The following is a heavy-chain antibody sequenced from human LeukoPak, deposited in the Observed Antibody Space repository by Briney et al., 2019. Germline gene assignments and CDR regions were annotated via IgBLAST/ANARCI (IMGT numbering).Heavy chain of an antibody. CDR3: AKDFAVASYNWFDP. V-gene: IGHV3-23*01. CDR1: GFTFRSHA. J-gene: IGHJ5*02. CDR2: IYENGGTT. D-gene: IGHD5-12*01. Sequence: PGGSLRLSCVGSGFTFRSHAMSWVRQAPEKGLEFVSGIYENGGTTYYADSVKGRFSISRDNSKNTLYLQMDSLRGEDTAVYYCAKDFAVASYNWFDPWGQGTLVTVSS.